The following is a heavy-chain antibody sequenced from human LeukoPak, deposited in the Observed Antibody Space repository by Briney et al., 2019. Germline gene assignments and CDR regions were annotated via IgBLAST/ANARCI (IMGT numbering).Heavy chain of an antibody. J-gene: IGHJ5*02. D-gene: IGHD2-2*01. CDR1: GGSFSGYY. CDR2: INHSGST. Sequence: SETLSLTCVVYGGSFSGYYWSWIRQPPGKGLEWIGEINHSGSTNYNPSLKSRVTISVDTSKNQFSLKLSSVTAADTAVYYCARGLKYQLPSYNWFDPWGQGTLVTVSS. CDR3: ARGLKYQLPSYNWFDP. V-gene: IGHV4-34*01.